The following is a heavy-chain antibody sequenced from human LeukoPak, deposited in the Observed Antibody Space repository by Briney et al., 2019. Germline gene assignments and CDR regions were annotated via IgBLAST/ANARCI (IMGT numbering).Heavy chain of an antibody. CDR2: VNHRGTT. Sequence: SETLSLTCAVYGGSFTGHHWNWIRQSAGKGLEWIGEVNHRGTTNYNPSLKSRVTISVDTSKNQFFLKLTPVTAADTAVYYCARDPTTVVTLPYYFDLWGQGTLVTVSS. CDR3: ARDPTTVVTLPYYFDL. J-gene: IGHJ4*02. V-gene: IGHV4-34*01. CDR1: GGSFTGHH. D-gene: IGHD4-23*01.